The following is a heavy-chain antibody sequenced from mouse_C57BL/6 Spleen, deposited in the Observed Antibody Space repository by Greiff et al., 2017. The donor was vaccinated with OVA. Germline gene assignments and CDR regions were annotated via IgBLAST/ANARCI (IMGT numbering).Heavy chain of an antibody. CDR3: ARGPIYDGYYADY. CDR2: IDPSDIYT. J-gene: IGHJ2*01. Sequence: VQLQQSGAELVRPGTSVKLSCTASVYTFTSYWMHWVKQRPGQGLEWIGVIDPSDIYTNYNQKFKGKATLTVDTSSSTAYMQLSSLTSEDSAVYYGARGPIYDGYYADYWGQGTTLTVSS. V-gene: IGHV1-59*01. D-gene: IGHD2-3*01. CDR1: VYTFTSYW.